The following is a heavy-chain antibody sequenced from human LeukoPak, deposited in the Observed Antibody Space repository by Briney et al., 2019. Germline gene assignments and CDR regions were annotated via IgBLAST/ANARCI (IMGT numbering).Heavy chain of an antibody. Sequence: GGSLRLSCAASGFTVSSNYMSWVRQAPGKGLEWVSVIYSGGSTYYADSVKGRFTISRDNSKNTLYLQMNSLRAEDTAVYYCARVSHYGDYEGFDYWGQGTLVTVSS. J-gene: IGHJ4*02. CDR1: GFTVSSNY. CDR2: IYSGGST. CDR3: ARVSHYGDYEGFDY. V-gene: IGHV3-66*01. D-gene: IGHD4-17*01.